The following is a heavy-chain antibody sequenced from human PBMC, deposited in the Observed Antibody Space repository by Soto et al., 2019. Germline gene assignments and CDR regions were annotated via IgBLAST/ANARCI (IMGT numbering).Heavy chain of an antibody. V-gene: IGHV4-30-4*01. CDR3: ARGKQQLEQN. D-gene: IGHD6-13*01. CDR1: GGSISSCDYY. CDR2: ISYSGTT. Sequence: SETLSLTCTVSGGSISSCDYYWSWIRQPPVKGLEWIGYISYSGTTYYNPSLEGRITISIDTSKNQFSLTLSSVTAADTAGYYCARGKQQLEQNGGQGPRVT. J-gene: IGHJ4*02.